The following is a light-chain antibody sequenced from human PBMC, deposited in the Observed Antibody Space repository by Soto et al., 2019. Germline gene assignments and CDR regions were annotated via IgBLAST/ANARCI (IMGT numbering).Light chain of an antibody. Sequence: LTQPASVSGSPGQSITISCTGTSSDVGAYNYVSWYQHHPGKVPKLLIYEVTNRPSGVSDRFSGSKSGNTASLTISGLQAEDEADYYCSSFTGFSTVFGSGTKAPS. V-gene: IGLV2-14*01. CDR2: EVT. J-gene: IGLJ1*01. CDR1: SSDVGAYNY. CDR3: SSFTGFSTV.